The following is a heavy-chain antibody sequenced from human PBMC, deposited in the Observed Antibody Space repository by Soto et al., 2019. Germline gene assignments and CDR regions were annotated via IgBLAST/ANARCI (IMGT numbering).Heavy chain of an antibody. V-gene: IGHV4-59*01. J-gene: IGHJ6*02. CDR1: GGSISSYY. CDR2: IYYSGNT. Sequence: PSETLSLTCTVSGGSISSYYWSWIRQPPGKGLEWIGYIYYSGNTNYNPSLKSRVTISVDTSKNQFSLKLYSVTAADTAVYYCANSGPDLGSSLSICKNCYSYYGMDFWGRGTTVPVS. CDR3: ANSGPDLGSSLSICKNCYSYYGMDF. D-gene: IGHD6-13*01.